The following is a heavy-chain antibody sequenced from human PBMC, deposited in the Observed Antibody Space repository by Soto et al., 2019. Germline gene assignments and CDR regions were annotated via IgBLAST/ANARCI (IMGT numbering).Heavy chain of an antibody. CDR3: ARDRLYSSSWYFDY. CDR2: IKQDGSEK. V-gene: IGHV3-7*03. D-gene: IGHD6-13*01. Sequence: ESGGGLVQPGGSLRLSCAASGFTFSSYWMSWVRQAPGKGLEWVANIKQDGSEKYYVDSVKGRFTISRDNAKNSLYLQMNSLRAEDTAVYYCARDRLYSSSWYFDYWGQGTLVTVSS. CDR1: GFTFSSYW. J-gene: IGHJ4*02.